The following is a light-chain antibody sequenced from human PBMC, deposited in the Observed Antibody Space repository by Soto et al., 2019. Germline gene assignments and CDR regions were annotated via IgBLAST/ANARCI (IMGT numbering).Light chain of an antibody. CDR1: QSVSSSY. Sequence: EIVLTQSPGTLSLSPGERATLSCRDSQSVSSSYLAWYQHKPGQAPRLLTYGASSRATGIPDRFSGSGSGTDFTLTISRLEPEDFAVYYCQQYGSSPHTFGQGTKLEIK. V-gene: IGKV3-20*01. CDR3: QQYGSSPHT. J-gene: IGKJ2*01. CDR2: GAS.